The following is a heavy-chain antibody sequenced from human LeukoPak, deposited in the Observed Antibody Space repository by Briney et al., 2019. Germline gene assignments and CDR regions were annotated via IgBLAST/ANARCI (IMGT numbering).Heavy chain of an antibody. CDR2: IYYSGST. J-gene: IGHJ6*03. Sequence: SETLSLTCTVSGGSISSSSYYWGWIRQPPGKGLEWIGSIYYSGSTYYNPSLKSRVTISVDTSKNQFSLKLSSVTAADTAAYYCASRPPPGIAVAGYYYYYMDVWGKGTTVTISS. V-gene: IGHV4-39*01. CDR1: GGSISSSSYY. CDR3: ASRPPPGIAVAGYYYYYMDV. D-gene: IGHD6-19*01.